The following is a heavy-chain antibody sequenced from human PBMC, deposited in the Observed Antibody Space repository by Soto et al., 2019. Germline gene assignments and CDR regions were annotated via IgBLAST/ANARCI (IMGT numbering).Heavy chain of an antibody. CDR2: ISYDGTNK. J-gene: IGHJ6*02. CDR1: GFTFSSYA. CDR3: PIFGVDHGMDV. Sequence: QVQLVESGGGVVQPGRSLRLSCAASGFTFSSYALHWVRQAPGKGLEWVAVISYDGTNKYYADSVKGRFTISRDNSKNTLYLEMNSLRAEDTAVYYCPIFGVDHGMDVWGQGTTVNVSS. D-gene: IGHD3-3*01. V-gene: IGHV3-30-3*01.